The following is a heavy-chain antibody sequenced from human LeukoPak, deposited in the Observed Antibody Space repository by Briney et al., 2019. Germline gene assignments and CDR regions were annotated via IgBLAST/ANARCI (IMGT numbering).Heavy chain of an antibody. D-gene: IGHD3-22*01. Sequence: MPSETLSLTCAVYGGSFSGYYWSWIRQPPGKGLEWIGEINHSGSTNYNPSLKSRVTISVDTSKNQFSLKLSSVTAADTAVYYCARAPNYYDSSGYYYYFDYWGQGTLVTVSS. CDR1: GGSFSGYY. J-gene: IGHJ4*02. V-gene: IGHV4-34*01. CDR3: ARAPNYYDSSGYYYYFDY. CDR2: INHSGST.